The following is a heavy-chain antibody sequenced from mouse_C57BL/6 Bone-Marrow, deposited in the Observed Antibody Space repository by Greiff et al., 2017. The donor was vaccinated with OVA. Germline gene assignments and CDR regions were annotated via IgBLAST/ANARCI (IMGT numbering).Heavy chain of an antibody. Sequence: QVQLQQPGAELVKPGASVKLSCKASGYTFTSYWMHWVKQRPGQGLEWIGMIHPNSGSTNYNEKFKSKATLTVDKSSSTAYMQLSSLTSEDSAVYYCTRDYGDWYFDVWAQGPRSPSPQ. J-gene: IGHJ1*03. D-gene: IGHD1-1*01. CDR3: TRDYGDWYFDV. CDR2: IHPNSGST. CDR1: GYTFTSYW. V-gene: IGHV1-64*01.